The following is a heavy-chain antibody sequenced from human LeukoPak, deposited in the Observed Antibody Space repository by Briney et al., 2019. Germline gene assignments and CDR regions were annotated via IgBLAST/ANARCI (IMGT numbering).Heavy chain of an antibody. CDR2: INPNSGGT. D-gene: IGHD1-26*01. CDR1: GYTFTGYY. J-gene: IGHJ6*02. CDR3: ARSGSYHYYYYYGMDV. V-gene: IGHV1-2*04. Sequence: ASVKVSCKASGYTFTGYYMHWVRQAPGQGLEWMGWINPNSGGTNYAQKFQGWVTMARDTSISTAYMELSRLRSDDTAVYYCARSGSYHYYYYYGMDVWGQGTTVTVSS.